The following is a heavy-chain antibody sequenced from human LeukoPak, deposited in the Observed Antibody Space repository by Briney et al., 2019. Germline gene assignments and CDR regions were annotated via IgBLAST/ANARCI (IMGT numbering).Heavy chain of an antibody. Sequence: GGSLRLSCAASGFTFSSYGMHWVRQAPGKGLEWVAVIWYDGSNKYYADSVKGRFTISRDNSKNSLYLQMNSLRAEDTAVYYCARLAGAYYYDSSGYPDRAARFDPWGQGTLVTVSS. D-gene: IGHD3-22*01. CDR1: GFTFSSYG. V-gene: IGHV3-33*01. CDR3: ARLAGAYYYDSSGYPDRAARFDP. J-gene: IGHJ5*02. CDR2: IWYDGSNK.